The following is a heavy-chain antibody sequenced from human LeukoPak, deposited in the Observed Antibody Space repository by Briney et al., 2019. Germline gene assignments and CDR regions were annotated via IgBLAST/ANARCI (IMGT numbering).Heavy chain of an antibody. CDR1: GFTFDDYA. D-gene: IGHD3-3*01. CDR3: AKDDDFWSGYFDY. J-gene: IGHJ4*02. V-gene: IGHV3-9*01. CDR2: ISWNSGSI. Sequence: GGSLRLSCAASGFTFDDYAMHWVRQAPGKGLGWVSGISWNSGSIGYADSVKGRFTISRDNAKNSLYLQMNSLRAEDTALYYCAKDDDFWSGYFDYWGQGTLVTVSS.